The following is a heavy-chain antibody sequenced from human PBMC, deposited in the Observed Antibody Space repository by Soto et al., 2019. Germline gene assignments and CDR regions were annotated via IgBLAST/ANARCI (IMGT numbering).Heavy chain of an antibody. V-gene: IGHV1-69*13. CDR2: IIPIFGTA. D-gene: IGHD2-2*01. J-gene: IGHJ5*02. CDR3: VRDGHCITTSCYGNWFDP. CDR1: GGTFSSYA. Sequence: SVKVSCKASGGTFSSYAISSVRQAPGQGLEWMGGIIPIFGTANYAQKFQGRVTITADESTSTAYMELSSLRAEDTAVYYCVRDGHCITTSCYGNWFDPWGQGTLVTVSS.